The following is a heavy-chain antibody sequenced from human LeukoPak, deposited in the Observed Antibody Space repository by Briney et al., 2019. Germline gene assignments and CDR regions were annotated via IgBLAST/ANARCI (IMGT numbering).Heavy chain of an antibody. D-gene: IGHD1-26*01. CDR1: GFTVSSNY. J-gene: IGHJ4*02. CDR3: AKDGPWRELLGY. Sequence: PGGSLRLSCAASGFTVSSNYMSWVRQAPGKGLEWVSAISGSGGSTYYADSVKGRFTISRDNSKSTLYLQMNSLRAEDTAVYYCAKDGPWRELLGYWGQGTLVTVSS. CDR2: ISGSGGST. V-gene: IGHV3-23*01.